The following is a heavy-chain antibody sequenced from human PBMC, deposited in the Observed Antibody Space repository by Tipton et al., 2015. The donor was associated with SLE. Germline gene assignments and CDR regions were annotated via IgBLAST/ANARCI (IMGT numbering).Heavy chain of an antibody. V-gene: IGHV4-31*11. J-gene: IGHJ4*02. CDR2: IYYSGST. CDR3: VYGDWLGLDY. Sequence: TLSLTCAVSGGSISSGGYYWSWIRQHPGKGLEWIGYIYYSGSTYYNPSLKSRVTISVDTSKNQFSLKLSSVTAADTAVYYCVYGDWLGLDYWGQGTLVTVSS. CDR1: GGSISSGGYY. D-gene: IGHD4-17*01.